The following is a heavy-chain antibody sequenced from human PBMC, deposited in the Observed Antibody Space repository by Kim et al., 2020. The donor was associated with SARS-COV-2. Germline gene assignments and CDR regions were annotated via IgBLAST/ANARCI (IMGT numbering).Heavy chain of an antibody. Sequence: SETLSLTCAVYGGSFSGYYWSWIRQPPGKGLEWIGEINHSGSTNYNPSLKSRVTISVDTSKNQFSLKLSSVTAADTAVYYCARVSGPSVVPAAINTIDYWGQGTLVTVSS. V-gene: IGHV4-34*01. J-gene: IGHJ4*02. CDR3: ARVSGPSVVPAAINTIDY. CDR1: GGSFSGYY. D-gene: IGHD2-2*01. CDR2: INHSGST.